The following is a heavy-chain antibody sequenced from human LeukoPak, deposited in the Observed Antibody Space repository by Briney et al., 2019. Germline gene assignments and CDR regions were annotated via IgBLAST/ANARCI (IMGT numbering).Heavy chain of an antibody. CDR2: ISGSGGST. Sequence: PGGSLRLSCAASGFTFSSYAMSWVRQAPGKGLEWVSAISGSGGSTYYADSVKGRFTMSRDNAKNSLYLQMNSLRADDTAVYYCARVLEAASFDYWGQGSPVTVSS. CDR1: GFTFSSYA. J-gene: IGHJ4*02. V-gene: IGHV3-23*01. CDR3: ARVLEAASFDY. D-gene: IGHD6-13*01.